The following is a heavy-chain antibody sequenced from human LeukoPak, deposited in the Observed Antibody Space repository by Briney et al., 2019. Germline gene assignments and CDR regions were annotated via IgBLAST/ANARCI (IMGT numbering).Heavy chain of an antibody. CDR1: GFTFSSYW. V-gene: IGHV3-74*01. Sequence: AGGSLRLSCAASGFTFSSYWMHWVRQAPGKGLVWVSRINSDGSSTIYADSVKGRFTISRDNAKKTLYLQMNSLRAEDTAVYYCARGVGYCSSTSCYWWFDPWGQGTLVTVSS. D-gene: IGHD2-2*01. CDR2: INSDGSST. J-gene: IGHJ5*02. CDR3: ARGVGYCSSTSCYWWFDP.